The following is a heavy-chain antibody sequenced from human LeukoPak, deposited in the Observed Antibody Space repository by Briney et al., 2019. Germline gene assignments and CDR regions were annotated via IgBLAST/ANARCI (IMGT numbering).Heavy chain of an antibody. Sequence: SETLSVNCAVYGGSFSGYYWSWIRQPPGKGLEWIGEINHSGSTNYNPSLKSRVTISVDTSKNQFSLKLSSVTAADTAVYYCARVGAGQQLDYWGQGTLVTVSS. J-gene: IGHJ4*02. D-gene: IGHD6-13*01. CDR2: INHSGST. CDR1: GGSFSGYY. CDR3: ARVGAGQQLDY. V-gene: IGHV4-34*01.